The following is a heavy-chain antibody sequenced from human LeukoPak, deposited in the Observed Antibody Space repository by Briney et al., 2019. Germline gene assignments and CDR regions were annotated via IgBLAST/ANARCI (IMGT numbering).Heavy chain of an antibody. Sequence: GGSLRLSCAASGFTFSSYWMNWVRQAPGKRLEWVANIKQDGSEKYYVDSVRGRFTISRDNANNSLFLQMNSLRAEDTAVYYCAREAGILTGYLDYWGQGTLVTVSS. V-gene: IGHV3-7*01. D-gene: IGHD3-9*01. CDR3: AREAGILTGYLDY. CDR2: IKQDGSEK. J-gene: IGHJ4*02. CDR1: GFTFSSYW.